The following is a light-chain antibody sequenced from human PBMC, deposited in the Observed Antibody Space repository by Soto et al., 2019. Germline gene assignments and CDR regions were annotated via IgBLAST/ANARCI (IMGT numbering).Light chain of an antibody. CDR1: QTVLYSSNNKKY. V-gene: IGKV4-1*01. CDR2: WAS. J-gene: IGKJ5*01. CDR3: QQYYTTPIT. Sequence: DIVMTQSPDSLAVSLGERATINCKSSQTVLYSSNNKKYLAWYQQKPGQPPKLLIYWASTRESGVPDRFSGSGSGTDFTLTISSLQAEDVAVYYCQQYYTTPITFGQGTRLKIK.